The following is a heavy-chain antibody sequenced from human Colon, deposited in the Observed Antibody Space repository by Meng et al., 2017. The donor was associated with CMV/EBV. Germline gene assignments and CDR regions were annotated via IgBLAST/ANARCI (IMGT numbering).Heavy chain of an antibody. CDR2: IGTTSDT. Sequence: GESLKISCAASGFIFSSYDMHWVRQATGKGLEWVSGIGTTSDTYYPGSVKGRFTISREDAKNSLYLQMNSLRAGDTAVYYCARGPPRTGGYFDYWGQGTLV. J-gene: IGHJ4*02. CDR3: ARGPPRTGGYFDY. D-gene: IGHD1-14*01. V-gene: IGHV3-13*01. CDR1: GFIFSSYD.